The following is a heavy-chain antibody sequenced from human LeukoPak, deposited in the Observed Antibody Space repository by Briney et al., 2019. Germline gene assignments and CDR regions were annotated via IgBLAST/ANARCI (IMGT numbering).Heavy chain of an antibody. V-gene: IGHV3-48*01. Sequence: PGGSLRLSCAASGFIFSSYSMNWVRQAPGKGLEWVSYISSRGNIISYADSVKGRFTISWDNAKNSLYLQMNSLRGEDTAVYHCARDWAYYFDYWGQGTLVTVSS. J-gene: IGHJ4*02. CDR3: ARDWAYYFDY. CDR1: GFIFSSYS. D-gene: IGHD7-27*01. CDR2: ISSRGNII.